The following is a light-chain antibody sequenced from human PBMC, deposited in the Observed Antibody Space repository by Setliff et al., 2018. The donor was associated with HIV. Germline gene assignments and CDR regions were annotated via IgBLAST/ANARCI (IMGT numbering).Light chain of an antibody. J-gene: IGLJ1*01. Sequence: QSVLTQPASVSGSPGQSITISCTGTSSDVGSYNLVSWYQHHPGKAPKLMIYEVSKWPPGVSNRFSGSKSGNTASLTISGLQAEDETDYYCCSYAGSKTFVFGTGTKVTVL. V-gene: IGLV2-23*02. CDR3: CSYAGSKTFV. CDR2: EVS. CDR1: SSDVGSYNL.